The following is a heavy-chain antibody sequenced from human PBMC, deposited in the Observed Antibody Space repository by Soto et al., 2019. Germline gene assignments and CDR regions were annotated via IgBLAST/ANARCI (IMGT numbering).Heavy chain of an antibody. D-gene: IGHD3-22*01. V-gene: IGHV4-59*01. CDR3: ARDPSGYYSNDAFDI. CDR1: GGSISSYY. J-gene: IGHJ3*02. Sequence: PSETLSLTCTVSGGSISSYYWSWIRQPPGKGLEWIGYIYYSGSTNYNPSLKSRVTISVDTSKNQFSLKLSSVTAADTAVYYCARDPSGYYSNDAFDIWGQGTMVTVSS. CDR2: IYYSGST.